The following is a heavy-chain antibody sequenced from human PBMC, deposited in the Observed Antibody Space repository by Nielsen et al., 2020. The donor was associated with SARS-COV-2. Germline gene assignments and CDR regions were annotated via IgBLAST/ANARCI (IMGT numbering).Heavy chain of an antibody. CDR2: ISSSSSYI. CDR1: GFTFSSYS. V-gene: IGHV3-21*01. CDR3: ARGFGVVMPPWFYYYGMDV. D-gene: IGHD3-3*01. J-gene: IGHJ6*02. Sequence: GESLKISCAASGFTFSSYSMNWVRQAPGKGLEWVSSISSSSSYIYYADSVKGRFTISRDNAKNSLYLQMNSLRAEDTAVYYCARGFGVVMPPWFYYYGMDVWGQGTTVTVSS.